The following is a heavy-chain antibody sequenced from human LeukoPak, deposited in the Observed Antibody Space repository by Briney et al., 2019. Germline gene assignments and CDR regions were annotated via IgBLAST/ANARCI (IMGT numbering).Heavy chain of an antibody. CDR1: GGSLSSSNNY. Sequence: SETLSLTCTVSGGSLSSSNNYWGWTRQPPGKGLEWFGSISYSGGTSYNPSLRSRVTIFVDTSKNQFSLKLSSVTAADTAVYYCARAAWEDRTNGVCFFDWFDPWGQGTLVTVSS. D-gene: IGHD2-8*01. V-gene: IGHV4-39*07. CDR2: ISYSGGT. CDR3: ARAAWEDRTNGVCFFDWFDP. J-gene: IGHJ5*02.